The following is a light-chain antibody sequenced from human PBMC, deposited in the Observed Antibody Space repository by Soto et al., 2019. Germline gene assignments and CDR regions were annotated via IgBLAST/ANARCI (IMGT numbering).Light chain of an antibody. CDR3: QQYNSYLYT. CDR2: DAS. Sequence: DIQMTQSPSTLATSVGDRVTITCRASQSISNWVAWYQQKPGKAPNLLIYDASSLESGVPSRFSGSGSGTEFTLTISSLQPDDFATYYCQQYNSYLYTFGQGTKLEIK. CDR1: QSISNW. J-gene: IGKJ2*01. V-gene: IGKV1-5*01.